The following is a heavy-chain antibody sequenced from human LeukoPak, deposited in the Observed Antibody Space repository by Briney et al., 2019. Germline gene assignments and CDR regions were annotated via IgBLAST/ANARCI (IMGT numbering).Heavy chain of an antibody. V-gene: IGHV4-34*01. CDR2: INHSGST. Sequence: SETLSLTCAVYGGSFSGYYWSWIRQPPGKGPEWIGEINHSGSTNYNPSLKSRVTISVDTSKNQFSLKLSSVTAADTVVYYCARGTPKIHCSGGSCYSEGDAFDIWGQGTMVTVSS. CDR3: ARGTPKIHCSGGSCYSEGDAFDI. J-gene: IGHJ3*02. CDR1: GGSFSGYY. D-gene: IGHD2-15*01.